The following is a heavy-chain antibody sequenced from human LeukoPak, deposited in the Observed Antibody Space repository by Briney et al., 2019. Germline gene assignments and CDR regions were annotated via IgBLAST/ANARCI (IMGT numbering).Heavy chain of an antibody. D-gene: IGHD3-16*01. CDR3: ARGGGLDV. CDR1: GFTFSSYW. V-gene: IGHV3-7*03. CDR2: INHNGNVN. J-gene: IGHJ6*02. Sequence: HPGGSLRLSCAASGFTFSSYWMNWACQAPGKGLEWVASINHNGNVNYYVDSVKGRFTISRVNAKNSLYLQMSNLRAEDTAVYFCARGGGLDVWGQGTTVTVSS.